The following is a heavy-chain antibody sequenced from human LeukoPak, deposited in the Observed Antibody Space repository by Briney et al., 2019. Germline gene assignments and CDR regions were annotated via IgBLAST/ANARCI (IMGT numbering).Heavy chain of an antibody. Sequence: GGSLRLSCAASGRYWMHWVRQAPGKGLVWVSHINSDGSWTSYADSVKGRFTISKDNAKNTVYLQMSNLRVEDTAVYYCVSFYETYWGRGTLVTVSS. CDR2: INSDGSWT. D-gene: IGHD2/OR15-2a*01. V-gene: IGHV3-74*01. J-gene: IGHJ4*02. CDR1: GRYW. CDR3: VSFYETY.